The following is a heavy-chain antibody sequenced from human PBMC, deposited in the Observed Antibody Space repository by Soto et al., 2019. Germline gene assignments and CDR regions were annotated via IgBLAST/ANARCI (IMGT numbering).Heavy chain of an antibody. D-gene: IGHD3-22*01. CDR2: ISNDGSST. CDR1: GFTSSSYW. J-gene: IGHJ3*02. CDR3: ARDTYYYDSSDHFSADAFDI. Sequence: EVQLVESGGGLVQPGGSLRLSCAASGFTSSSYWIHWVRQAPGKGLVWVSRISNDGSSTNYADSVKGRFTMSRDNDKNTVYLQMNSLRAEDTAVYYCARDTYYYDSSDHFSADAFDIWGQGTMVTVSS. V-gene: IGHV3-74*01.